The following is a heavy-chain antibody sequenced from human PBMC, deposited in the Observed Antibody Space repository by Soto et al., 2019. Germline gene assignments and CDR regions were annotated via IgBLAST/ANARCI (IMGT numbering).Heavy chain of an antibody. V-gene: IGHV4-39*01. D-gene: IGHD6-13*01. CDR1: GGSISITMYS. CDR2: IYYSGST. Sequence: SGTLSLTCTVSGGSISITMYSLAWIRQPPGKGLEWIGSIYYSGSTYYNPSLKSRVTISVDTSKNQFSLKLSSVTAADTAVYYCARDPKRSSWYGGDWFDPWGQGTLVTVSS. CDR3: ARDPKRSSWYGGDWFDP. J-gene: IGHJ5*02.